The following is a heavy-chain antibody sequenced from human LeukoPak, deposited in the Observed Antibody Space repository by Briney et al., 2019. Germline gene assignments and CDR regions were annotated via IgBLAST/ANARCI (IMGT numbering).Heavy chain of an antibody. CDR3: ASSDYLWYFDY. V-gene: IGHV3-30-3*01. D-gene: IGHD2/OR15-2a*01. J-gene: IGHJ4*02. CDR2: ISYDGSNK. Sequence: GGSLRLSCAASGFTFSSYAMHWVRQAPGKGLEWVAVISYDGSNKYYADSVKGRSTISRDNSKNTLYLQMNSLRAEDTAVYYCASSDYLWYFDYWGQGTLVTVSS. CDR1: GFTFSSYA.